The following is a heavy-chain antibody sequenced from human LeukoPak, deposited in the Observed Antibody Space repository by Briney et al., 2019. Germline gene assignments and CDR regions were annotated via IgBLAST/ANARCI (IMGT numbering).Heavy chain of an antibody. Sequence: GGSLRLSCAASGFTFSSYSMNWVRQAPGKGLEWVSSISSSSSYIYYADSVKGRFTISRDNAKNSLYLQMNSLRAEDTAVYYCARGAYDFLSGYSYYFDYWGQGTLVTVSS. CDR2: ISSSSSYI. CDR3: ARGAYDFLSGYSYYFDY. D-gene: IGHD3-3*01. J-gene: IGHJ4*02. V-gene: IGHV3-21*01. CDR1: GFTFSSYS.